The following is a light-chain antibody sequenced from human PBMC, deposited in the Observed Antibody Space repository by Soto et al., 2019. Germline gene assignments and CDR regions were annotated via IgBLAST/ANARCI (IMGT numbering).Light chain of an antibody. CDR3: QQYNNWPFT. CDR2: GAS. CDR1: QGVSSN. V-gene: IGKV3-15*01. Sequence: EIVMTQSPATLSVSPGERATISCRASQGVSSNLAWYQQKPGQAPRLLIYGASTRATGIPARFSGSGSGTDFTLTISSLQSEDFALYYCQQYNNWPFTFGQGTNVDMK. J-gene: IGKJ3*01.